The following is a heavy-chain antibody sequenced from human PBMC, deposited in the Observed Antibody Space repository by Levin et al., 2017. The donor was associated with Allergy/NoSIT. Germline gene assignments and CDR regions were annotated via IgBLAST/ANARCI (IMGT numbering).Heavy chain of an antibody. CDR1: GFTFSIYS. V-gene: IGHV3-48*01. J-gene: IGHJ6*03. CDR2: ISSSTSKI. CDR3: ARDMDV. Sequence: GGSLRLSCAASGFTFSIYSMNWVRQAPGKGLEWVSYISSSTSKIYYADSVKGRFTISRDNAKNSLYLQMNSLRAEDTAVYYCARDMDVWGKGTTVTVSS.